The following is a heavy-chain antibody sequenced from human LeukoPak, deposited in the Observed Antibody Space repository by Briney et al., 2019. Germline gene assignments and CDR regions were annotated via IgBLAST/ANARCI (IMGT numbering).Heavy chain of an antibody. CDR2: IIPIFGTA. Sequence: ASVKVSCKASGGTFSSYAISWVRQAPGQGLEWMGGIIPIFGTANYAQKFQGRVTITTDESTSTAYMELSSLRSEDTAVYYCARSYCSSTSCRQALFDYWGQGNLVTVSS. V-gene: IGHV1-69*05. CDR1: GGTFSSYA. CDR3: ARSYCSSTSCRQALFDY. D-gene: IGHD2-2*01. J-gene: IGHJ4*02.